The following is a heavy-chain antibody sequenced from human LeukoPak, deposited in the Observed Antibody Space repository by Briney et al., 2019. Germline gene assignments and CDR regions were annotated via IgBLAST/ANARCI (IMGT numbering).Heavy chain of an antibody. CDR1: GFTISSYE. J-gene: IGHJ4*02. V-gene: IGHV3-48*03. CDR3: ARDGGTYSSGWYHY. D-gene: IGHD6-19*01. CDR2: ISTSGSTT. Sequence: GGSLRLSCAASGFTISSYEMNWVRQAPGKGLEWVSYISTSGSTTYYADSVTGRFTISRDNAKNSLYLQMNSLRAEDTAVYYCARDGGTYSSGWYHYWGQGTLVTVSS.